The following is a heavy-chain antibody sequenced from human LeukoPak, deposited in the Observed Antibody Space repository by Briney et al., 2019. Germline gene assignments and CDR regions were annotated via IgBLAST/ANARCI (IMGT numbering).Heavy chain of an antibody. CDR2: IYTSGST. CDR3: ARDTTETLELPYVFDI. D-gene: IGHD1-7*01. CDR1: GGSIKSGSYS. V-gene: IGHV4-61*02. J-gene: IGHJ3*02. Sequence: SQTLSLTCAVSGGSIKSGSYSWSWIRQPAGKGLEWIGRIYTSGSTNYDPSLKSRVTISIDTSKNQFSLKVSSVTAADTAVYYCARDTTETLELPYVFDIWGQGTLVTVSP.